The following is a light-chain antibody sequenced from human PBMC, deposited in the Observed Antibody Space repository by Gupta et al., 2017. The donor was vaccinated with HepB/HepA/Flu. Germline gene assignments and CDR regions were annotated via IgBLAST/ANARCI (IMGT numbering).Light chain of an antibody. CDR3: NSRDSSGNRWV. CDR1: SLRSYY. Sequence: SSELTQDPAVSVALGQTVRITCQGDSLRSYYASWYQQKPGQAPVLVIYGKNNRPSGIPDRFSGSSSGHTASLTITGAQAEDEADYYCNSRDSSGNRWVFGGGTKLTVL. J-gene: IGLJ3*02. CDR2: GKN. V-gene: IGLV3-19*01.